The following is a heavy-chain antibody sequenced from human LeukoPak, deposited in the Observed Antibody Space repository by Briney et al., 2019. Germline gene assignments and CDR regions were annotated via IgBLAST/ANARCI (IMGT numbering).Heavy chain of an antibody. D-gene: IGHD3-10*01. CDR2: IKSKTDGGTT. V-gene: IGHV3-15*01. Sequence: GGSLRLSCAASGFTFSNAWMSWVRQAPGKGLEWVGRIKSKTDGGTTDYAAPVKGRFTISRDNSKNTLYLQMNSLRAEDTAVYYCAKDGDYYGLDPNWFDPWGQGTLVTVSS. CDR3: AKDGDYYGLDPNWFDP. CDR1: GFTFSNAW. J-gene: IGHJ5*02.